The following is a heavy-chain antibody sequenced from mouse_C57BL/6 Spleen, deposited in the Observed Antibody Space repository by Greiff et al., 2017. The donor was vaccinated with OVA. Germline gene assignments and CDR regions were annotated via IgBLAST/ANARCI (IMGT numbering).Heavy chain of an antibody. V-gene: IGHV1-15*01. CDR2: IDPETGGT. D-gene: IGHD3-3*01. Sequence: LVESGAELVRPGASVTLSCKASGYTFTDYEMHWVKQTPVHGLEWIGAIDPETGGTAYNQKFKGKAILTADKSSSTAYMELRSLTSEDSAVYYCTRTRDYWGQGTTLTVSS. J-gene: IGHJ2*01. CDR1: GYTFTDYE. CDR3: TRTRDY.